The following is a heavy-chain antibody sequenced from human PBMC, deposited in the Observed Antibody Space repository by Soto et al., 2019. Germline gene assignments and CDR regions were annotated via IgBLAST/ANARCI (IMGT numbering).Heavy chain of an antibody. CDR1: GGSISSKSYY. CDR2: FYYSGNT. D-gene: IGHD1-1*01. Sequence: QLQLQESGPGLVKPSETLSLTCTVSGGSISSKSYYWGWIRQPPGKGLEWIGSFYYSGNTYYNPSLKSRVTISVDTSKNQFSLKLSSVTAADTAVYYCARPPQDNSGFDLWGRGTLVTVSS. V-gene: IGHV4-39*01. J-gene: IGHJ2*01. CDR3: ARPPQDNSGFDL.